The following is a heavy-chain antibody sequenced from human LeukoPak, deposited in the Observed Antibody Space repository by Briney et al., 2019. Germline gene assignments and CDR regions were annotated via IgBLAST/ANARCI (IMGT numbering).Heavy chain of an antibody. CDR1: GFTVSTNY. Sequence: PGGSLRLSCAASGFTVSTNYMSWVRQAPGKGLEWVSVIYSGGSTYYADSVKGRFTISRDNSKNTLYLQMNSLRAEDTAVYYCAKVRYYADTRYYAMDVWGQGTTVTVSS. CDR2: IYSGGST. D-gene: IGHD3-22*01. CDR3: AKVRYYADTRYYAMDV. J-gene: IGHJ6*02. V-gene: IGHV3-66*01.